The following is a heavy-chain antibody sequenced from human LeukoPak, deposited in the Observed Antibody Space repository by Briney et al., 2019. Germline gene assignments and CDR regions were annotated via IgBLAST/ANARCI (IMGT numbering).Heavy chain of an antibody. CDR2: INNDGSTT. CDR3: TRDTRGTIGTTTFDY. Sequence: GGSLRLSCVASGFTFSSYWMHWVRQAPGKGLVWVSRINNDGSTTTYADSVKGRFTISRDNAKNTLYLQMNSLRAEDTAVYYCTRDTRGTIGTTTFDYWGQGTLVTVSS. V-gene: IGHV3-74*01. D-gene: IGHD1-1*01. J-gene: IGHJ4*02. CDR1: GFTFSSYW.